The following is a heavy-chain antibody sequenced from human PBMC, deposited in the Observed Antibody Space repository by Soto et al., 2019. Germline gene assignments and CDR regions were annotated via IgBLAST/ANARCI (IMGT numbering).Heavy chain of an antibody. Sequence: EVQLVESGGGLVQPGGSLRLSCAASGFTFSSYWMSWVRQAPGKGLEWVANIKEDGSEKYLVDSVKGRFTISRDNAKNSLFLQMNSLRAEDTAVYYCARGIAARPAPCDYWGQVPLVTVSS. CDR2: IKEDGSEK. V-gene: IGHV3-7*01. CDR1: GFTFSSYW. J-gene: IGHJ4*02. CDR3: ARGIAARPAPCDY. D-gene: IGHD6-6*01.